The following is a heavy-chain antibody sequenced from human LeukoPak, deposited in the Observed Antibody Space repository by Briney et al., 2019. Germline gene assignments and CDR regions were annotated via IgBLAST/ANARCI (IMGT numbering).Heavy chain of an antibody. Sequence: SETLSLTCAVYGGSFSGYYWSWIRQPPGKGLEWIGEINHSGSTNYNPSLKSRVTISVDTSKNQFTLKLSSVTAADTAVYYCAHVDTAPHWYFDLWGRGTLVTVSS. CDR1: GGSFSGYY. CDR3: AHVDTAPHWYFDL. J-gene: IGHJ2*01. D-gene: IGHD5-18*01. V-gene: IGHV4-34*01. CDR2: INHSGST.